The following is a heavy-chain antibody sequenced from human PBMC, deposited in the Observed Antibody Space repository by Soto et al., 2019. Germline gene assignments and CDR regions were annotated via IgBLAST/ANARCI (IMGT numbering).Heavy chain of an antibody. CDR1: GGSFSSYS. D-gene: IGHD3-3*01. Sequence: QVQLVQSGAEVKKPGSSVKVSCKASGGSFSSYSISWVRQAPGQGLEWMGGIMPISDSTKYAQNFQDRVTITADRSTGTAYMEMSSLSSDDTAVYYCASILGGIFDYWGQGTLVTVSS. CDR2: IMPISDST. J-gene: IGHJ4*02. CDR3: ASILGGIFDY. V-gene: IGHV1-69*06.